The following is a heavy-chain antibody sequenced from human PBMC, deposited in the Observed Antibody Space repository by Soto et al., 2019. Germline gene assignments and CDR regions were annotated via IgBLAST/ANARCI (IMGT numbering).Heavy chain of an antibody. Sequence: EVHLLESGGDLVQPGGSLRLSCAASGFSFSNFGMSWVRQAPGKGLEWVATTSASGGHAFYADSVKGRFTISRDNSKNTLFLQLNSLRPEDTGEYFCAKAPPYGGHIFPHRGQGTVVSVSS. CDR1: GFSFSNFG. J-gene: IGHJ4*02. CDR2: TSASGGHA. V-gene: IGHV3-23*01. D-gene: IGHD4-17*01. CDR3: AKAPPYGGHIFPH.